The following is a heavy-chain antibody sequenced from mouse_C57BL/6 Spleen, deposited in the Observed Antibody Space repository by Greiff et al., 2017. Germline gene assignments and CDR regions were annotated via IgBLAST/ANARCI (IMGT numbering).Heavy chain of an antibody. CDR3: ARGNLLLRGFAY. V-gene: IGHV1-80*01. CDR1: CYAFSSYW. Sequence: VQLQQSGAELVKPGASVKISCKASCYAFSSYWMNWVKQRHGKGLEWIGQIYPGDGDTTYNGKFKGKATLTAYQSSSTAYLQLSSLNCEGYAVYFCARGNLLLRGFAYWGQGTLVTVSA. D-gene: IGHD1-1*01. CDR2: IYPGDGDT. J-gene: IGHJ3*01.